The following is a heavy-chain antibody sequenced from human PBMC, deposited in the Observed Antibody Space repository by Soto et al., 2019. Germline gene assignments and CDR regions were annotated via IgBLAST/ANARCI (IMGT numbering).Heavy chain of an antibody. CDR1: GFTFSSYG. J-gene: IGHJ4*02. D-gene: IGHD5-18*01. Sequence: PVGSLRLSCAASGFTFSSYGMHWVRQAPGKGLEWVAVIWYGGSNKYYADSVKGRFTISRDNSKNTLYLQMNSLRAEDTAVYYCASQLGYSYGFDYWGQGTLVTVSS. CDR3: ASQLGYSYGFDY. V-gene: IGHV3-33*01. CDR2: IWYGGSNK.